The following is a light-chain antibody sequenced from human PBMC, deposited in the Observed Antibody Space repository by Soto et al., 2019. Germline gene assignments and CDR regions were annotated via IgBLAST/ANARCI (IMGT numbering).Light chain of an antibody. J-gene: IGKJ3*01. Sequence: EIVLTQSPATLSLSPGERATLSCRASQSVSSYLAWYQQKPGQAPRLLIYDASNSATGIPTRFSGSGSGTDFTLTISSLEPEDFAVYYCQQRSNWPLTFGSGTKVDIK. V-gene: IGKV3-11*01. CDR1: QSVSSY. CDR3: QQRSNWPLT. CDR2: DAS.